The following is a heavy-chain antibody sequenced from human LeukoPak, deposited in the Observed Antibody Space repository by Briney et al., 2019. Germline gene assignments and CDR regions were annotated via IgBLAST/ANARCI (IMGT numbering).Heavy chain of an antibody. D-gene: IGHD2-21*02. CDR1: GFTFSSYA. CDR3: AKDLAVTPYYGMDV. V-gene: IGHV3-23*01. J-gene: IGHJ6*02. CDR2: ISGSGGST. Sequence: PGGSLRLSCAASGFTFSSYAMSWVRQAPGKGLEWVSAISGSGGSTYYADSVKGRFTISRDNSKNTLYLQMNSLRAEDTAVYYCAKDLAVTPYYGMDVWGRGTTVTVSS.